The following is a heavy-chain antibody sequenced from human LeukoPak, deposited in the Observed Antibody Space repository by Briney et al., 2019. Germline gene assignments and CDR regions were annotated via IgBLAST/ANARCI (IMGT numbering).Heavy chain of an antibody. J-gene: IGHJ5*02. D-gene: IGHD4-23*01. CDR3: ARGPNKSDGGNSGSAWFDP. CDR2: MNPNSGNT. CDR1: GYTFTTYG. Sequence: GASVKVSCKASGYTFTTYGINWVRQATGQGLEWMGWMNPNSGNTGYAQKFQGRVTMTRNTSISTAYMELRSLRSEDTAVYYCARGPNKSDGGNSGSAWFDPWGQGTLVTVSS. V-gene: IGHV1-8*01.